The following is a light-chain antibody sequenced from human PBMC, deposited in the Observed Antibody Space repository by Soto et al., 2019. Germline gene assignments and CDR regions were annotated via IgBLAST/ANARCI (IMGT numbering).Light chain of an antibody. J-gene: IGLJ2*01. CDR1: SSNIGSYY. V-gene: IGLV1-47*01. Sequence: QSVLTQPPSVSGTPGQRVTISCSGSSSNIGSYYVYWYQQLPGTAPKPLIYRNNQRPSGVPARFSGSKSGTSGSLAISGLRSEDEADYCCAVWDDSLSGPVFGGGTKLTVL. CDR3: AVWDDSLSGPV. CDR2: RNN.